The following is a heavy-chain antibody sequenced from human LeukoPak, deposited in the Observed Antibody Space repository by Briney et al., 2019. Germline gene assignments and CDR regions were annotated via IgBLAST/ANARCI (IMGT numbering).Heavy chain of an antibody. D-gene: IGHD3-9*01. CDR3: ARGSHVLRYFDWLPPFDY. Sequence: GGSLRLSCAASGFTFSDYYMSWIRQAPGKGLEWVSYISSSGSTIYYAASVKGRFTISRDNAKNSLYLQMNSLRAEDTAVYYCARGSHVLRYFDWLPPFDYWGQGTLVTVSS. CDR1: GFTFSDYY. J-gene: IGHJ4*02. V-gene: IGHV3-11*01. CDR2: ISSSGSTI.